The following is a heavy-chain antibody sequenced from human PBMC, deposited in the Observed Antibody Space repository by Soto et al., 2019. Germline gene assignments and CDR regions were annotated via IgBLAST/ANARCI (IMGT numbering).Heavy chain of an antibody. CDR2: INAGNGNT. CDR1: GYTFTSYA. J-gene: IGHJ4*02. Sequence: ASVKVSCKASGYTFTSYAMHWVRQAPGQRLEWMGWINAGNGNTKYSQKFQGRVTITRDTSASTAYMELSSLRSEDTAVYYCAREGSSWSPFDYWGQGTLVTVSS. CDR3: AREGSSWSPFDY. D-gene: IGHD6-6*01. V-gene: IGHV1-3*01.